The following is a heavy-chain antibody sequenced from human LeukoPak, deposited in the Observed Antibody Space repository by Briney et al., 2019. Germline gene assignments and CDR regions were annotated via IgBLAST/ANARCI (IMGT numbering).Heavy chain of an antibody. J-gene: IGHJ4*02. D-gene: IGHD6-19*01. V-gene: IGHV3-30*03. Sequence: GRSLRLSCAASGFTFSSYGMHWVRQAPGKGLEWVAVISYDGSNKYYADSVKGRFTISRDNSKNTLYLQMNSLRAEDTAVYYCAGTVTGRSGWYPRGDYWGQGTLVTVSS. CDR1: GFTFSSYG. CDR2: ISYDGSNK. CDR3: AGTVTGRSGWYPRGDY.